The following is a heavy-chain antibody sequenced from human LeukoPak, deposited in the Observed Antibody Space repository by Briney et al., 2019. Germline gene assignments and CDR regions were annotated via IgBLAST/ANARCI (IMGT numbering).Heavy chain of an antibody. D-gene: IGHD2/OR15-2a*01. Sequence: KPGGSLRLSCAASGFTFSSYSMNWVRQAPGKGLEWVSSISSSSSYIYYADSVKGRFTISRDNAKNSLYLQMNSLRAEDTAVYYCARGGNTAYYYYYYMDVWGKGTTVTVSS. V-gene: IGHV3-21*01. CDR1: GFTFSSYS. CDR3: ARGGNTAYYYYYYMDV. J-gene: IGHJ6*03. CDR2: ISSSSSYI.